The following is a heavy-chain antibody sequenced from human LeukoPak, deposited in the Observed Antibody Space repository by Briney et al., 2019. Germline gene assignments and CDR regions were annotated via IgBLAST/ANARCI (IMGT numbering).Heavy chain of an antibody. D-gene: IGHD4/OR15-4a*01. V-gene: IGHV4-4*07. CDR3: ARGRDYGDHYFDY. J-gene: IGHJ4*02. Sequence: PSETLSLTCTVSGSSIGSHYWNWFRQPAGKGLEYIGCIHISGSANYNPSLNNRVTVSLDTSKNQFSLKLTSVTAADTAVYYCARGRDYGDHYFDYWGQGTLVTVSS. CDR2: IHISGSA. CDR1: GSSIGSHY.